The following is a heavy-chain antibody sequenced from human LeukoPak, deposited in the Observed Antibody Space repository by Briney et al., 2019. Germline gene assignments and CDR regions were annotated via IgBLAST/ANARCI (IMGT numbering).Heavy chain of an antibody. CDR2: IYYSGDT. J-gene: IGHJ4*02. V-gene: IGHV4-59*01. CDR3: ASSHPLGSNNDYYTPFDY. D-gene: IGHD3-3*01. Sequence: SEILSLTCTVSGGSISNYYWSWIRQPPGKGLEWIGYIYYSGDTNYNPTLKSRVTISVDTSKNQFSLKLTSVTAADTAVYYCASSHPLGSNNDYYTPFDYWGQGALVIVSS. CDR1: GGSISNYY.